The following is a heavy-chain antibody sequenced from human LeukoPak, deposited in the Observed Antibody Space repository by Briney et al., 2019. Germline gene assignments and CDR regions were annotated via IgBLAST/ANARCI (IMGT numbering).Heavy chain of an antibody. CDR3: ARDVLLWFGELFRPWWYFDL. CDR2: IYYSGST. D-gene: IGHD3-10*01. CDR1: GGSISSGDYY. V-gene: IGHV4-30-4*01. Sequence: SQTLSLTCTVSGGSISSGDYYWSWIRQPPGKGLEWIGYIYYSGSTYYNPSLKSRVTISVDTSKNQFSLKLSSVTAADTAVYYCARDVLLWFGELFRPWWYFDLWGRGTLVTVSS. J-gene: IGHJ2*01.